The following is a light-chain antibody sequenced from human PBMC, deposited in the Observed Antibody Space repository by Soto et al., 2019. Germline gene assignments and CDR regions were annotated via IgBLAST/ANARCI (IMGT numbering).Light chain of an antibody. V-gene: IGLV2-14*01. CDR2: EVS. Sequence: QSVLTQPPSASGSPGQSVTISCTGTSSDIGAYIYVSWYQQHPGKAPKLMIYEVSNRPSGVSNRFSGSKSGNTASLTISGLQAEDEADYYCSSYTSNSTVVFGGGTKLTVL. CDR1: SSDIGAYIY. CDR3: SSYTSNSTVV. J-gene: IGLJ2*01.